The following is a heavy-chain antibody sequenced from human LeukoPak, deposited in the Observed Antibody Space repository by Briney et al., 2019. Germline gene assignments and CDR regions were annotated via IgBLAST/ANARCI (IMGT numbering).Heavy chain of an antibody. V-gene: IGHV1-18*01. CDR3: ARGKDYYDSSGYYFDY. CDR2: ISAYNGNT. Sequence: VASVKVSCKASGYTFTSYGISWVRQAPGQGLEWMGWISAYNGNTNYAQKLQGRVTMTTDTSTSTAYMELRSLRSDDTAVYYCARGKDYYDSSGYYFDYWGQGTLVTVSS. CDR1: GYTFTSYG. D-gene: IGHD3-22*01. J-gene: IGHJ4*02.